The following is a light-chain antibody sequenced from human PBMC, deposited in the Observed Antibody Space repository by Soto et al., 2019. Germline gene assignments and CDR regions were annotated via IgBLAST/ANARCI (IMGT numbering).Light chain of an antibody. Sequence: QSVLTQPPSASGSPGQSVTISCTGTSSDVGGYNFVSWYQQHPGKAPKLLIYEVSKRPSGVPDRFSGSKSDNTASLTVSGLQDEDEADYYCSSFAGGNNLLFGGGTKVTVL. V-gene: IGLV2-8*01. CDR3: SSFAGGNNLL. CDR1: SSDVGGYNF. J-gene: IGLJ2*01. CDR2: EVS.